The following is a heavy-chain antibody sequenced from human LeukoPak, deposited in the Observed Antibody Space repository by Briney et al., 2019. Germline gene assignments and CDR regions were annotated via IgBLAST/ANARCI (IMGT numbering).Heavy chain of an antibody. D-gene: IGHD3-22*01. CDR3: AKGGNSSGYYFDY. Sequence: GGSLRLSCAASGFTFSSYGMHWVRQAPGKGLEWVAVISYDGSNKYYADSVKGRFTISRDNSKNTLYLQMNSLRAEDTAVYYCAKGGNSSGYYFDYWGQGTLVTVSS. CDR2: ISYDGSNK. CDR1: GFTFSSYG. V-gene: IGHV3-30*18. J-gene: IGHJ4*02.